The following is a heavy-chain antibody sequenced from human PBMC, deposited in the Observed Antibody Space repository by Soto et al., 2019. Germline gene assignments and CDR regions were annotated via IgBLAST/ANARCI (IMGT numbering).Heavy chain of an antibody. J-gene: IGHJ4*02. CDR1: GYTFTSYR. V-gene: IGHV1-18*01. CDR2: ISAYNGHT. CDR3: AKHYDRSGYYYRGLDY. Sequence: ASVKVSCKASGYTFTSYRISWVRQAPGQGLEWMGWISAYNGHTNYAQKLQGRVTMTTDTSTSTAYMELRSLRSDDTAVYYCAKHYDRSGYYYRGLDYWGQGTLVTVS. D-gene: IGHD3-22*01.